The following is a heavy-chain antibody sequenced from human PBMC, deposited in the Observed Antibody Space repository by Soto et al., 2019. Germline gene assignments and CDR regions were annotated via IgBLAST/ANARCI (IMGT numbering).Heavy chain of an antibody. CDR3: TTGQLDYDFWSGYPYYYGTDV. Sequence: PGGSLRLSCAASGSTFSNAWMNWVRQAPGKGLEWVGRIKSKTDGGTTDYAAPVKGRFTISRDDSKNTLYLQMNSLKTEDTAVYYCTTGQLDYDFWSGYPYYYGTDVWGQGTTVTVSS. J-gene: IGHJ6*02. CDR2: IKSKTDGGTT. V-gene: IGHV3-15*07. D-gene: IGHD3-3*01. CDR1: GSTFSNAW.